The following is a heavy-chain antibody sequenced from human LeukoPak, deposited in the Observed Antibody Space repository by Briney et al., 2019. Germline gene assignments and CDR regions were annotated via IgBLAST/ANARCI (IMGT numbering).Heavy chain of an antibody. CDR1: GYTFTGYY. J-gene: IGHJ6*03. CDR3: ARGPLVYYYYYMDL. V-gene: IGHV1-2*02. D-gene: IGHD2-8*02. CDR2: INPYTGDT. Sequence: GASVKVSCKASGYTFTGYYIHWVRQAPGQRLEWMGWINPYTGDTNYAQKFQGRVTMTRATSINTTYLELSGLTFDDTAVYYCARGPLVYYYYYMDLWGKGTTVTISS.